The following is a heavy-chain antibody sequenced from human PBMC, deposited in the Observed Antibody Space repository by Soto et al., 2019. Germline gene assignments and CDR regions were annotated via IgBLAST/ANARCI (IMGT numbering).Heavy chain of an antibody. Sequence: QVQLVQSGAELKKPGSSVKVSCEASGGSFTSYSFTWVRQAPGQGLEWMGRIIPIQGKANYALKFQDSVTITADRATRTVYMELTSLRPEDTAVYFCAKSLPFLDHGYMDVWGKGTTVTVSS. CDR1: GGSFTSYS. CDR3: AKSLPFLDHGYMDV. CDR2: IIPIQGKA. D-gene: IGHD3-3*01. V-gene: IGHV1-69*02. J-gene: IGHJ6*03.